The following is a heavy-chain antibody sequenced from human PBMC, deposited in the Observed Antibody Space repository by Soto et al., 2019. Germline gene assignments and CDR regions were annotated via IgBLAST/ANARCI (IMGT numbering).Heavy chain of an antibody. V-gene: IGHV5-51*01. J-gene: IGHJ6*02. CDR2: IYPGDSDT. Sequence: PGESLKISCKGSGYSFTSYWIGWVRQMPGKGLEWMGIIYPGDSDTRYSPSFQGQVTISADKSISTAYLQWSSLKASDTAMYYCARGSNYDILTGYSFKDYYYYGMDVWGQGTTVTVSS. CDR3: ARGSNYDILTGYSFKDYYYYGMDV. D-gene: IGHD3-9*01. CDR1: GYSFTSYW.